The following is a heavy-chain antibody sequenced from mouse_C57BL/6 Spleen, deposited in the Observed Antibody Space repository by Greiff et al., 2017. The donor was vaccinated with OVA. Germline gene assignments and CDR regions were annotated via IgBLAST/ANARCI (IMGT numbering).Heavy chain of an antibody. J-gene: IGHJ4*01. CDR3: ARFSTMITTTYYAMDY. CDR1: GYTFTSYW. V-gene: IGHV1-50*01. CDR2: IDPSDSYT. Sequence: QVQLQQPGAELVKPGASVKLSCKASGYTFTSYWMQWVKQRPGQGLEWIGEIDPSDSYTNYNQKFKGKATLTVDTSSSTAYMQLSSLTSEDSAVYYCARFSTMITTTYYAMDYWGQGTSVTVSS. D-gene: IGHD2-4*01.